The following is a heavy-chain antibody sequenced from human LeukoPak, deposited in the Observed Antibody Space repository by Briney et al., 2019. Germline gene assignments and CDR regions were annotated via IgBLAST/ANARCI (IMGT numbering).Heavy chain of an antibody. CDR1: GYSFTSYW. V-gene: IGHV5-51*01. CDR3: ARQSEYYDSSGYFDY. D-gene: IGHD3-22*01. Sequence: ASVKISCKGSGYSFTSYWIGWVRQMPGKGLEWMGIIYPGDSDTRYSPSFQGQVTISADKSISTAYLQWSSLKASDTAMYYCARQSEYYDSSGYFDYWGQGTLVTVSS. CDR2: IYPGDSDT. J-gene: IGHJ4*02.